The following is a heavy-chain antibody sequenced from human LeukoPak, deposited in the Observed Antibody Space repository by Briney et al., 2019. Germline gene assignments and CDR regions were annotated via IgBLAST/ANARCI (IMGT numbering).Heavy chain of an antibody. V-gene: IGHV1-69*04. J-gene: IGHJ4*02. CDR1: GGTFSSYA. CDR2: IIPILGIA. Sequence: GASVKVSCKASGGTFSSYAISWVRQAPGQGLEWMGRIIPILGIANYAQKFQGRVTITADKSTSTAYMELSSLRSEDTAVYYCARDDYDILTGPFDYWGQGTLVTVSS. CDR3: ARDDYDILTGPFDY. D-gene: IGHD3-9*01.